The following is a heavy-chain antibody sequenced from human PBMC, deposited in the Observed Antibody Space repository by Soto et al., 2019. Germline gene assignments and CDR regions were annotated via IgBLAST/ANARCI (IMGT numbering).Heavy chain of an antibody. Sequence: QVQLVQSGAEVKKPGSSVKVSCKASGGTFSSYAISWVRQAPGQGLEWMGGIIPIFGTANYAQKFQGRVTITADESRSTAYMALSSLRSEDAVVYYCASEKELLIDYWGQGTLVTVSS. CDR2: IIPIFGTA. V-gene: IGHV1-69*12. J-gene: IGHJ4*02. CDR1: GGTFSSYA. CDR3: ASEKELLIDY. D-gene: IGHD3-10*01.